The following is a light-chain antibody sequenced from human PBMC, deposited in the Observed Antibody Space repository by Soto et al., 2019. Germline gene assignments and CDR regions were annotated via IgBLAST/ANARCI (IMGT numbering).Light chain of an antibody. CDR3: HQYTYWPYT. Sequence: EIVMTQSPATLSVSQGERATLSCRASQSVNSNLAWYQQKPGQAPRLLIYGASTRATCIPARFSGSGSGTEFTLTISSLQSEDFTVYYCHQYTYWPYTLGQGTKLEIK. CDR2: GAS. V-gene: IGKV3-15*01. J-gene: IGKJ2*01. CDR1: QSVNSN.